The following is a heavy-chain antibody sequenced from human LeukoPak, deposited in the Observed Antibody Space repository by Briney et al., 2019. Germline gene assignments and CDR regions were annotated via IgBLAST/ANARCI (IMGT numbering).Heavy chain of an antibody. CDR2: IYPGDSAT. V-gene: IGHV5-51*01. CDR1: GYSFTTYW. J-gene: IGHJ4*02. Sequence: GESLKISCKASGYSFTTYWIGWVRQMPGKGPEWMAIIYPGDSATKYSPSFQGQVTISADKYITTAYLQWNILKASDTAIYYCAVIAGGGYTLDYWGQGTPVTVSS. CDR3: AVIAGGGYTLDY. D-gene: IGHD5-12*01.